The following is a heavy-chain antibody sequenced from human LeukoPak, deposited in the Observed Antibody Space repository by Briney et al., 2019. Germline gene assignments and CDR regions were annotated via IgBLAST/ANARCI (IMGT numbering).Heavy chain of an antibody. CDR3: ARDRWLGY. CDR1: GGSISSYY. V-gene: IGHV4-59*01. Sequence: SETLSLTCTVSGGSISSYYWSWVRQPPGKGLEWIGYIYYSGSTNYNPSLKSRVTISVDTSKNQFSLKVSSVTAADAAVYYCARDRWLGYWGQGTLVTVSS. J-gene: IGHJ4*02. CDR2: IYYSGST. D-gene: IGHD5-18*01.